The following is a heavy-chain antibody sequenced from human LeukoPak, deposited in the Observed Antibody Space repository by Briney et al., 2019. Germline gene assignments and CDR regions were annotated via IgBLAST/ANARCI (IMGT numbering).Heavy chain of an antibody. CDR2: IKQDGSEK. D-gene: IGHD2-2*01. J-gene: IGHJ4*02. CDR1: GFTSSTYG. Sequence: PGGSLRLSCAASGFTSSTYGMSWVRQAPGKGLEWVANIKQDGSEKYYVDSVKGRFTISRDNAKNSLYLQMNSLRAEDTAVYYCARDSLGTAALDYWGQGTLVTVSS. V-gene: IGHV3-7*01. CDR3: ARDSLGTAALDY.